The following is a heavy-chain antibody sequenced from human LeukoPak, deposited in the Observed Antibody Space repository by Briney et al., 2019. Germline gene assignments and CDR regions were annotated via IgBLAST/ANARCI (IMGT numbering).Heavy chain of an antibody. J-gene: IGHJ6*04. V-gene: IGHV3-48*03. Sequence: PGGSLRLSCAASGFTFSSYEMNWVRQAPGKGLEWVSYISSSGSTIYYADSVKGRFTISRDNAKNSLYLQMNSLRAEDTAVYYCAELGITMIGGIWGKGTTVTISS. CDR2: ISSSGSTI. CDR1: GFTFSSYE. D-gene: IGHD3-10*02. CDR3: AELGITMIGGI.